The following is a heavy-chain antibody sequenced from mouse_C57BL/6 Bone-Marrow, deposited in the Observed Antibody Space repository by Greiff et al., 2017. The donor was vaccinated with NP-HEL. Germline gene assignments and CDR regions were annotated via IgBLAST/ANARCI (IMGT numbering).Heavy chain of an antibody. CDR3: TRWLPHDY. Sequence: EVQLQQSGAELVRPGASVKLSCTASGFNIKDDYMHWVKQRPEQGLEWIGWIDPENGDTEYASKFQGKATITADTSSNTAYLQLSSLTSEDTAVYYCTRWLPHDYWGQGTTLTVSS. V-gene: IGHV14-4*01. D-gene: IGHD2-3*01. J-gene: IGHJ2*01. CDR1: GFNIKDDY. CDR2: IDPENGDT.